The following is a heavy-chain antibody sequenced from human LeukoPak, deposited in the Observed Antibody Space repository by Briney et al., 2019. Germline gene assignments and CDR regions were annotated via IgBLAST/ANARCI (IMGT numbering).Heavy chain of an antibody. J-gene: IGHJ6*02. D-gene: IGHD2-2*01. V-gene: IGHV3-53*01. CDR1: GFTVSSNE. CDR2: IYSGGST. CDR3: ARDRNQLTYYYYGMDV. Sequence: GGSLRLPCAVSGFTVSSNEMSWVRQAPGKGLEWVSVIYSGGSTYYADSVKGRFTISRDNSKNTLYLQMNSLRAEDTAVYYRARDRNQLTYYYYGMDVWGQGTTVTVSS.